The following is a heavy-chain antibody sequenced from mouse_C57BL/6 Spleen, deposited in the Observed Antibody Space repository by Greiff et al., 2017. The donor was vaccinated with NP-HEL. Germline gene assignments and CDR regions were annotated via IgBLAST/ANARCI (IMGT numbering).Heavy chain of an antibody. V-gene: IGHV5-9*01. CDR2: ISGGGGNT. CDR1: GFTFSSYT. D-gene: IGHD2-3*01. J-gene: IGHJ3*01. CDR3: ARRDDGYYVAWFAY. Sequence: EVQWVESGGGLVKPGGSLKLSCAASGFTFSSYTMSWVRQTPEKRLEWVATISGGGGNTYYPDSVKGRFTISRDNAKNTLYLQMSSLRSEDTALYYCARRDDGYYVAWFAYWGQGTLVTVSA.